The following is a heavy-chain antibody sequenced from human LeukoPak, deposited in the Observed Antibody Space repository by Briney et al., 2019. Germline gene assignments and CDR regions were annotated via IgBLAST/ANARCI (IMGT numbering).Heavy chain of an antibody. CDR1: GGSISSGSYY. CDR3: ARDRPGGSSLDY. V-gene: IGHV4-61*02. CDR2: IYTSGST. D-gene: IGHD6-13*01. J-gene: IGHJ4*02. Sequence: PSETLSLTCTVSGGSISSGSYYWSWIRQPAGKGLEWIGRIYTSGSTNYNPSLKSRVTISVDTSKNQFSLRLNSVTAADTAVYYCARDRPGGSSLDYWGQGTLVTVSS.